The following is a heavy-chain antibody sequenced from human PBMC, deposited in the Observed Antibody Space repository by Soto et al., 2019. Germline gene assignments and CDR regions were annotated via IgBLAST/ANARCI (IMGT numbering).Heavy chain of an antibody. V-gene: IGHV3-23*01. Sequence: GGSLRLSCAASGFTFSSYAMSWVRQAPGKGLEWVSAISGSGGSTYYADSVKGRFTISRDNSKNTLYLQMNSLRAEDTAVYYCANGGGIYHYYGMDVWGQGTTVTVSS. D-gene: IGHD1-26*01. CDR1: GFTFSSYA. J-gene: IGHJ6*02. CDR2: ISGSGGST. CDR3: ANGGGIYHYYGMDV.